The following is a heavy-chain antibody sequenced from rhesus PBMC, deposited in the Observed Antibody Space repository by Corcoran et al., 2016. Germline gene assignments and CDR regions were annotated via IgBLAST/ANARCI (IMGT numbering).Heavy chain of an antibody. V-gene: IGHV4-76*01. CDR3: AGSPVHSNFHFNA. CDR2: VSGRRATT. CDR1: GVSVSAAID. J-gene: IGHJ5-1*01. D-gene: IGHD1-44*01. Sequence: VQLRESGPGLVRPSETLSLSCGVSGVSVSAAIDWSWVRQAPGGGLELIGYVSGRRATTHYTRSLKNRGTGSSDASTNQFSVKVYSVTAADTAVYFCAGSPVHSNFHFNAWGPGVLVIVSS.